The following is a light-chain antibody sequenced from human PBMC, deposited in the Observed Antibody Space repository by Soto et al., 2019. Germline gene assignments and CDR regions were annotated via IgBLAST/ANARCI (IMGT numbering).Light chain of an antibody. J-gene: IGLJ2*01. CDR2: DVN. V-gene: IGLV2-14*03. CDR1: SSDIGAYNF. Sequence: QSVLPHPASLSGSPGHSITISCPGTSSDIGAYNFVSWYQQHPGKAPKLMLYDVNIRPSGVSNRFSGSKSGNTASLTISGLQAEDEDDYYCTSWKTSNTMIFGGGTKVTVL. CDR3: TSWKTSNTMI.